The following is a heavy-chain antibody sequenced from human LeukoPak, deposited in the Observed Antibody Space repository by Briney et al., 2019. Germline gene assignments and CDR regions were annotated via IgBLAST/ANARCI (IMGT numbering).Heavy chain of an antibody. D-gene: IGHD1-26*01. CDR2: IYYSGST. V-gene: IGHV4-39*01. Sequence: SETLSLTCTVSGGSISSSSYYWGWIRQPPGKGLEWIGSIYYSGSTYYNPSLKSRVTISVDTSKNQFSLKLSSVTAADTAVYYCARGQGAAVPQVGKNWFDPWGQGTRVIVSS. CDR3: ARGQGAAVPQVGKNWFDP. J-gene: IGHJ5*02. CDR1: GGSISSSSYY.